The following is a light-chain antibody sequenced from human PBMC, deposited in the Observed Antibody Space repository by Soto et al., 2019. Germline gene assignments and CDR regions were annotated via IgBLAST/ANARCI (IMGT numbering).Light chain of an antibody. CDR2: DAS. Sequence: DIQMTQSPSTLSASVGDRVTITCRASQSISSWLAWYQQKPGKAPKLLIYDASSLESGVPSRFSGSGSGTEFTLTISSLQPDDFATYYCQQYKSYSRMFGQGTKVEIK. V-gene: IGKV1-5*01. CDR1: QSISSW. CDR3: QQYKSYSRM. J-gene: IGKJ1*01.